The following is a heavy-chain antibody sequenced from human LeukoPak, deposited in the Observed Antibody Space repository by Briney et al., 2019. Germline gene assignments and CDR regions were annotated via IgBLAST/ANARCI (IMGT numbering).Heavy chain of an antibody. CDR2: ISGSGGST. CDR1: GFTFSSYA. Sequence: GGSLRLSCAASGFTFSSYAMSWVRQAPGKGLEWVSAISGSGGSTYYADSVKGRFTISRDNSKNTLYLQMNSLRAEDTAVYYCAKHSSGWYLRGRFDYWGQGTLVTVSS. J-gene: IGHJ4*02. V-gene: IGHV3-23*01. D-gene: IGHD6-19*01. CDR3: AKHSSGWYLRGRFDY.